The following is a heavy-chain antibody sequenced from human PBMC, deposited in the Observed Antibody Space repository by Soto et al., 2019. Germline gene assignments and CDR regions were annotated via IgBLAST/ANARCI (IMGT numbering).Heavy chain of an antibody. Sequence: QVQLLQSGTEVKKPGAAVQVSCKASGYTFTSYGISWVRQAPGQGLEWMGWINPYKGNSKYAQNFQGRVTMTTDTSTSTAYKDLRSLRSDDTAVYYCARDHYYDSTGTYRAASFDYWGQGALVTVSS. V-gene: IGHV1-18*04. J-gene: IGHJ4*02. D-gene: IGHD3-22*01. CDR3: ARDHYYDSTGTYRAASFDY. CDR2: INPYKGNS. CDR1: GYTFTSYG.